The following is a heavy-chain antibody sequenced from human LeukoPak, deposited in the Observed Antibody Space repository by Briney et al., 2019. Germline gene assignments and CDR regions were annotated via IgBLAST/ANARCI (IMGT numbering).Heavy chain of an antibody. J-gene: IGHJ3*02. CDR3: ARLEEGPLRYFDWLLYCAFDI. CDR2: ISYDGSNK. Sequence: PGGSLRLSCAASGFTFSSYGMHWVRQAPGKGLEWVAVISYDGSNKYYADSVKGRFTISRDNSKNTLYLQMNSLRAEDTAVYYCARLEEGPLRYFDWLLYCAFDIWGQGTMVTVSS. CDR1: GFTFSSYG. V-gene: IGHV3-30-3*01. D-gene: IGHD3-9*01.